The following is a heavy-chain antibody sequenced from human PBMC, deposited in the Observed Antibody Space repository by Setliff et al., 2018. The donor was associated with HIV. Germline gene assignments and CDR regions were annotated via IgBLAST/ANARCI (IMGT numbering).Heavy chain of an antibody. D-gene: IGHD2-15*01. J-gene: IGHJ6*02. V-gene: IGHV4-61*09. CDR3: ARGAYCGGASCSLTRFDP. Sequence: SETLSLTCTVSGDSISSGSYFWIWIRQPAGKGLEWIGHISTTGSTNYNPSLKSRVIMSVDTSRNQFSLKLSSVTAADTAVYYCARGAYCGGASCSLTRFDPWGQGNTVIVSS. CDR1: GDSISSGSYF. CDR2: ISTTGST.